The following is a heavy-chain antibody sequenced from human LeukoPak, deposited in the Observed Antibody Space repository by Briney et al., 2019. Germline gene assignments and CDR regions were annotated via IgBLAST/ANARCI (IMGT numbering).Heavy chain of an antibody. V-gene: IGHV1-2*02. CDR3: ARVLKIGYCSGGSCYSGAFDI. CDR2: INPNSGGT. Sequence: ASVKVSCKASGYIFTGYYMHWVRQAPGQGLEWLGWINPNSGGTDYAQKFQGRVTMTRDTSTSTVYMGLSSLRSEDTAVYYCARVLKIGYCSGGSCYSGAFDIWGQGTMVTVSS. J-gene: IGHJ3*02. CDR1: GYIFTGYY. D-gene: IGHD2-15*01.